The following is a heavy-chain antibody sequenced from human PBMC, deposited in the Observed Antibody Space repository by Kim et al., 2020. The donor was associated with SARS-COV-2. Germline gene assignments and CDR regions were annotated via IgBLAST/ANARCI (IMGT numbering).Heavy chain of an antibody. V-gene: IGHV3-7*01. CDR2: IKQDGSEK. J-gene: IGHJ4*02. CDR3: AFGKKQQLGIFDY. CDR1: GFTFSSYW. D-gene: IGHD6-13*01. Sequence: GGSLRLSCAASGFTFSSYWMSWVRQAPGKGLEWVANIKQDGSEKYYVDSVKGRFTISRDNAKNSLYLQMNSLRAEDTAVYYCAFGKKQQLGIFDYWGQGTLVTVSS.